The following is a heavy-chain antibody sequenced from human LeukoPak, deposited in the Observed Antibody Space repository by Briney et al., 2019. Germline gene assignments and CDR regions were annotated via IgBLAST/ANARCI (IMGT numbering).Heavy chain of an antibody. D-gene: IGHD6-13*01. J-gene: IGHJ6*03. CDR1: GFTVSSNY. Sequence: GGSLRLSCAASGFTVSSNYMSWVRQAPGKGLEWVSVIYSGGSTYYADSVKGRFTISRDNSKDTLYLQMNSLRAEDTAVYYCARSLAAAGPYYYYYYMDVWGKGTTVTVSS. CDR2: IYSGGST. V-gene: IGHV3-53*01. CDR3: ARSLAAAGPYYYYYYMDV.